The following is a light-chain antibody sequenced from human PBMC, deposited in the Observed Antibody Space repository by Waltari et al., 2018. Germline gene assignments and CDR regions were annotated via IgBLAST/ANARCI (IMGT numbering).Light chain of an antibody. Sequence: SYELTQPPSVSVSPGQTASITCSGDRLGDKYASWYQQKPGQSPVLVIYQDFKRPSGIPGRFSGSNSGNTATLTISGTQAIDEADYYWQAWDRSSMVFGGGTKLTVL. J-gene: IGLJ2*01. CDR2: QDF. V-gene: IGLV3-1*01. CDR1: RLGDKY. CDR3: QAWDRSSMV.